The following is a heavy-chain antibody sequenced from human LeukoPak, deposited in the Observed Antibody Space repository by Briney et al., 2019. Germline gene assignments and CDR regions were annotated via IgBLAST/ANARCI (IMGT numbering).Heavy chain of an antibody. CDR3: ARVSSSSWIT. CDR2: IYYSGST. J-gene: IGHJ5*02. Sequence: SETLSLTGTVSGGSISSGGYYWSWIRQHPGTGLEWIGYIYYSGSTYYNPSLKSRVTISVDTSKNQFSLKLSSVTAADTAVYYCARVSSSSWITWGQGTLVTVSS. V-gene: IGHV4-31*03. CDR1: GGSISSGGYY. D-gene: IGHD6-13*01.